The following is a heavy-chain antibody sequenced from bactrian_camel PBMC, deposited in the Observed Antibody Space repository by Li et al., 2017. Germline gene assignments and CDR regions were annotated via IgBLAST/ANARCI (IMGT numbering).Heavy chain of an antibody. V-gene: IGHV3S1*01. Sequence: QVQLVESGGGSVSAGGSLRLSCIASEFTYSRTWLGWFRQGPGKERERVASITGNCDRYYADSVKGRFTISQDNAKNTLYLQTNSLKPEDTAMYYCAAAQAMFGGCSLRQGRFTSWGQGTQVTVS. CDR3: AAAQAMFGGCSLRQGRFTS. J-gene: IGHJ4*01. D-gene: IGHD5*01. CDR1: EFTYSRTW. CDR2: ITGNCDR.